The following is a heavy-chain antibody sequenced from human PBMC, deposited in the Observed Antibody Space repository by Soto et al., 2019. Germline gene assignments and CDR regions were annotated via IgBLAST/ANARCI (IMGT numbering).Heavy chain of an antibody. V-gene: IGHV4-30-2*06. J-gene: IGHJ6*01. CDR1: GGSITSGGYS. CDR3: ARAFYGVDL. CDR2: IYQSGSA. Sequence: SETLSLTCTVSGGSITSGGYSWSWIWQSPGQGLEWIGYIYQSGSAFYNPSLKTRATILVDRSKNQFSLNLTSVTAADAAVYYCARAFYGVDLWGQGTTVTVSS.